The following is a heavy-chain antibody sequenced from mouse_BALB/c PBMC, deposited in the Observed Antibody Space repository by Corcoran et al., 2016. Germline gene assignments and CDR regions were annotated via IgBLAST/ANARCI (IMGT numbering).Heavy chain of an antibody. V-gene: IGHV1-84*02. Sequence: QIQLQQSGPELVKPGASVRISCKASGYTFTDYFINWVKQKPGQGLELIGWIYPGSGNIKYNEKFKGKATLTVDTSSSTAYMQLSSLTSEDTAVYFCARGYGNYYFDYWGQGTTLTVSS. J-gene: IGHJ2*01. CDR1: GYTFTDYF. CDR2: IYPGSGNI. D-gene: IGHD2-10*02. CDR3: ARGYGNYYFDY.